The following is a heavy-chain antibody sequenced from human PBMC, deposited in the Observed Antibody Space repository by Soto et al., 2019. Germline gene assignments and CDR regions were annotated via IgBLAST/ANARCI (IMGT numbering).Heavy chain of an antibody. CDR1: GGSISHYY. CDR3: ARDRSTYCGCGTGEVKENWFDP. J-gene: IGHJ5*02. CDR2: AYYSGST. Sequence: QVQLQESGPGLVKASETLSLICTVSGGSISHYYWSLIRQSPGKGLEWIGYAYYSGSTDYNPSLKSRVTMSVDTSKNQVSLKLHSVTTADTAVYYCARDRSTYCGCGTGEVKENWFDPWGPGTLVTVSS. D-gene: IGHD2-2*01. V-gene: IGHV4-59*01.